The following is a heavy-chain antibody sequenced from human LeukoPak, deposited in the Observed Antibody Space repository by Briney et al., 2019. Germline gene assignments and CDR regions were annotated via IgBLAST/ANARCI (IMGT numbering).Heavy chain of an antibody. J-gene: IGHJ4*02. CDR3: ATLWGTTVTTSNDY. CDR1: GFTFSSYE. CDR2: ISSSGSNI. D-gene: IGHD4-17*01. Sequence: PGGSLRLSCAASGFTFSSYEMNWVRQAPGKGLEWVSYISSSGSNIYYADSVKGRFTISRDNAKNSLYLQMNSLRAEDTAVYYCATLWGTTVTTSNDYWGQGTLVTVSS. V-gene: IGHV3-48*03.